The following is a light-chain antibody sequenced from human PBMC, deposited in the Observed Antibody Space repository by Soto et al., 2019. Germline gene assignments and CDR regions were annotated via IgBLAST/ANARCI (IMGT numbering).Light chain of an antibody. Sequence: QSVLTQPASVSGSPGQSITISCTGTSSDVGGYNYVSWYQQHPGKALKLMIFEVSNRPSGVSYRFSGSKSGNTASLTISGLQADDEADYYCSSYTSASALLFGTGTKVTVL. V-gene: IGLV2-14*01. CDR3: SSYTSASALL. J-gene: IGLJ1*01. CDR1: SSDVGGYNY. CDR2: EVS.